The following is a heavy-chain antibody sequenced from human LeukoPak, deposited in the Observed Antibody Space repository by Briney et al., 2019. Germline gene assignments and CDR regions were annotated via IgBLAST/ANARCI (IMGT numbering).Heavy chain of an antibody. D-gene: IGHD3-16*01. CDR1: GFTFSSYW. J-gene: IGHJ6*02. CDR3: ARGGGLDV. V-gene: IGHV3-7*03. Sequence: GGSLRLSCAASGFTFSSYWMNWARQAPGKGLEWVASINHNGNVNYYVDSVKGRFTISRDNAKNSLYLQMSNLRAEDTAVYCCARGGGLDVWGQGATVTVSS. CDR2: INHNGNVN.